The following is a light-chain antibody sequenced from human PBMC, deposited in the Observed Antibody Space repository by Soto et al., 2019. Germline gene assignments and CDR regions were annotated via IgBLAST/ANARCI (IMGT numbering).Light chain of an antibody. CDR3: QQRSDWPTT. CDR1: QSVGSY. CDR2: DAS. Sequence: DIVLTQSPATLSLSPGDRATLSCRASQSVGSYLGWYQQRPGQAPSLLIYDASNRATGIPARFSGSGSGTDFTLTISSLEPEDFAVYYCQQRSDWPTTFGGGTKVEIK. V-gene: IGKV3-11*01. J-gene: IGKJ4*01.